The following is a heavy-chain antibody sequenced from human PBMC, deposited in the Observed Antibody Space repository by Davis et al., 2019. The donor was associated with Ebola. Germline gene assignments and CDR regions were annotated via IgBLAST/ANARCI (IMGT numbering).Heavy chain of an antibody. V-gene: IGHV1-69*04. CDR1: GGTFSSYA. Sequence: AASVKVSCKASGGTFSSYAISWVRQAPGQGLEWMGRIIPILGIANYAQKFQGRVTITADKSTSPAYMELSSLRSEDTAVYYCARGGCSSTSCPPNVWGQGTTVTVSS. CDR3: ARGGCSSTSCPPNV. CDR2: IIPILGIA. D-gene: IGHD2-2*01. J-gene: IGHJ6*02.